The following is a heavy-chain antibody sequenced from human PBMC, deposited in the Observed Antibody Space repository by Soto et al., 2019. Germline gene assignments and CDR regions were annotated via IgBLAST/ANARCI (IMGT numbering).Heavy chain of an antibody. V-gene: IGHV4-4*09. Sequence: QVQLQESGPGLVKPSETLSLTCTVSGGSLRGQHWSWIRQPPGEGLEWIGHHSDSTNYNPSLKSRITISTDPSKNQSSLKLSSVTAADRAVYYCATYTVGEGGRGYWGQGTLVTVSS. J-gene: IGHJ4*02. CDR1: GGSLRGQH. CDR3: ATYTVGEGGRGY. D-gene: IGHD3-16*01. CDR2: HHSDST.